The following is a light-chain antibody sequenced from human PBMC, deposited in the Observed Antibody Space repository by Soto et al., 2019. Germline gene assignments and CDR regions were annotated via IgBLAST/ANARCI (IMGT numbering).Light chain of an antibody. J-gene: IGKJ2*01. CDR2: AAS. CDR3: QQVNSYPYT. Sequence: DIQLTQSPSFLSASVGDRVTITCRASQGISSSLALYQQKPGKAPKLLMYAASSLQSGVPSRFSGSGFGTEFTIIISSLQPEDFANYYSQQVNSYPYTFGQGTKVDIK. CDR1: QGISSS. V-gene: IGKV1-9*01.